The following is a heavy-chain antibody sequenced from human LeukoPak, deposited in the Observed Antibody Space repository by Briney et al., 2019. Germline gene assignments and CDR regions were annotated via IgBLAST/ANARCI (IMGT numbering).Heavy chain of an antibody. CDR3: ARDRGSGSYYVNYFDY. Sequence: PSETLSLTCTVSGGSISSYYWSWIRQPAGKGLEWIGRIYTSGSTNYNPSLKSRVTMSVDTSKNQFSLKLSSVTGADTAVYYCARDRGSGSYYVNYFDYWGQGTLVTVSS. D-gene: IGHD3-10*01. CDR1: GGSISSYY. V-gene: IGHV4-4*07. CDR2: IYTSGST. J-gene: IGHJ4*02.